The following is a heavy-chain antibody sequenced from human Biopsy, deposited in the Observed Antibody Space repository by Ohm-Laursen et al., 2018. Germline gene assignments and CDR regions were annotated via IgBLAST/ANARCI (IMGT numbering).Heavy chain of an antibody. J-gene: IGHJ6*02. D-gene: IGHD4-17*01. CDR2: INPKSGVA. V-gene: IGHV1-2*02. CDR3: ARDMTVTARPYYYSGVDV. CDR1: GGTFRNYA. Sequence: VASVKVSCKTSGGTFRNYAISWVRHAPGQGFEWMGWINPKSGVANHAQNFQGRVSMTRDTSIHTVYLELSSLRSDDTAVYYCARDMTVTARPYYYSGVDVWGPGTRVTVSS.